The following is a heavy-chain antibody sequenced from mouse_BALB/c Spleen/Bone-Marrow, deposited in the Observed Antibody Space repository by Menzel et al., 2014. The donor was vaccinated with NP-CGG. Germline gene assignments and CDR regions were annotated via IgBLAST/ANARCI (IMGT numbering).Heavy chain of an antibody. V-gene: IGHV1S126*01. Sequence: QVQLKQSGPQLVRPGASVKISCKASGYSFTSYWMHWVKQRPGQGLEWIGMIDPSDSETRLNQKFKDKATLTVGKSSSTAYMQLSSPTSEDSAVYYCARVWDEGSYAMDYWGQGTSVTVSS. CDR3: ARVWDEGSYAMDY. J-gene: IGHJ4*01. D-gene: IGHD4-1*01. CDR2: IDPSDSET. CDR1: GYSFTSYW.